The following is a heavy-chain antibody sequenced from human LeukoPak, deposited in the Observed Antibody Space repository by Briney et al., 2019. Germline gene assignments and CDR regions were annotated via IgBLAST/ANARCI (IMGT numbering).Heavy chain of an antibody. J-gene: IGHJ1*01. CDR2: ISESGVTT. V-gene: IGHV3-23*01. CDR1: GFTFSSYA. D-gene: IGHD1-26*01. Sequence: PGGSLRLSCVASGFTFSSYAMSWVRQAPGKGLEWVSAISESGVTTHYAGSVKGRLSISRDNSKNTLYLQMNSLRAEDTALYYCAKKVVVGATSPYSDFQDWGQGTLVTVSS. CDR3: AKKVVVGATSPYSDFQD.